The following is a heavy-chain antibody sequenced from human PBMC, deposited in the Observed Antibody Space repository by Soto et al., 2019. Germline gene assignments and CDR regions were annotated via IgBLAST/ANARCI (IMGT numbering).Heavy chain of an antibody. CDR3: ARDKSDSSGYYLIDY. J-gene: IGHJ4*02. Sequence: GGSLRLSCAASGFTFSSYGMHWVRQAPGKGLEWVAVIWYDGSNKYYADSVKGRFTISRDNSKNTLYLQMNSLRAEDTAVYYCARDKSDSSGYYLIDYWGQGTLVTVSS. CDR2: IWYDGSNK. D-gene: IGHD3-22*01. V-gene: IGHV3-33*01. CDR1: GFTFSSYG.